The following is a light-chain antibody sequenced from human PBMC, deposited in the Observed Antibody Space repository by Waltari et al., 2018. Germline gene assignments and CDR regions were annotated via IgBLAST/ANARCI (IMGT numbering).Light chain of an antibody. CDR2: GAS. V-gene: IGKV3-20*01. Sequence: EIVLTQSPGTLSLSPGERATLSCRASQSVSSTSLSWYQQKRGQAPRLLIYGASTRATGIPDRFSGSGSGTDCTLTISRLEPEDFAVYYCQQYDSIVLTFGGGTKVEI. CDR3: QQYDSIVLT. J-gene: IGKJ4*01. CDR1: QSVSSTS.